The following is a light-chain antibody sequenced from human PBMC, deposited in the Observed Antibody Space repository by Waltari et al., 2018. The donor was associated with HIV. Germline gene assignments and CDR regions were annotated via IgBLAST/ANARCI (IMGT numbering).Light chain of an antibody. CDR2: YDD. CDR1: SSNIGNNA. V-gene: IGLV1-36*01. J-gene: IGLJ2*01. Sequence: QSVLTQPPSVSEAPRQRVTISCSGSSSNIGNNAVNWYQQLPGKAPKLLIYYDDLLPSGVSDRFSGSKAGTSASLAISGLQSEDEADYYCAAAWDDSLNGPVFGGGTKLTGL. CDR3: AAAWDDSLNGPV.